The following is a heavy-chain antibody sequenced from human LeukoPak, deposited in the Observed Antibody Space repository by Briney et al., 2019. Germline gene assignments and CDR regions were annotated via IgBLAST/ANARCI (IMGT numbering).Heavy chain of an antibody. J-gene: IGHJ4*02. CDR2: MNPNSGNT. CDR3: ASRVGGRLVRGVIGY. Sequence: ASVKVSCKASGYTFTSYDINWVRQATGQGLEWMGWMNPNSGNTGYAQKFQGRVTMTRNTSISTAYMELSSLRSEDTAVYYCASRVGGRLVRGVIGYWGQGTLVTVSS. V-gene: IGHV1-8*01. D-gene: IGHD3-10*01. CDR1: GYTFTSYD.